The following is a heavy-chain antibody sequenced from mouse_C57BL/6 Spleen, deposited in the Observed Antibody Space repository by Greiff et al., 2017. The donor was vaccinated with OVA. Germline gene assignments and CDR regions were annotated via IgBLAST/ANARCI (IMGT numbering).Heavy chain of an antibody. Sequence: VQLVESGPGLVQPSQSLSITCTVSGFSLTSYGVHWVRQSPGKGLEWLGVIWSGGSTDYNAAFISRLSISKDNSKSQVFFKMNSLQADDTAIYYCARVYYSKGLYYAMDYWGQGTSVTVSS. V-gene: IGHV2-2*01. J-gene: IGHJ4*01. CDR1: GFSLTSYG. CDR3: ARVYYSKGLYYAMDY. D-gene: IGHD2-5*01. CDR2: IWSGGST.